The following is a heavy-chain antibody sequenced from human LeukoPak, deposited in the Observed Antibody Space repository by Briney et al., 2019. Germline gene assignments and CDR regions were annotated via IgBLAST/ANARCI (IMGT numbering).Heavy chain of an antibody. CDR3: ARDLVVIDPYYYSNMDV. D-gene: IGHD3-22*01. V-gene: IGHV1-2*02. Sequence: ASVKVSFKASGYTFTGYYMQWVRQAPGQGLEWMGWINCNSGGTNYAQKFQGRVTMTRDTSISTASMELTRLRSDDTAVYYWARDLVVIDPYYYSNMDVWGKGTTVTVSS. CDR2: INCNSGGT. CDR1: GYTFTGYY. J-gene: IGHJ6*03.